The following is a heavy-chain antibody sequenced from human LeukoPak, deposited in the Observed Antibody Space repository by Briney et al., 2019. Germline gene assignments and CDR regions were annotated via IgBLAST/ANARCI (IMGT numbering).Heavy chain of an antibody. CDR3: ARDANYDFRFDS. J-gene: IGHJ4*02. Sequence: GGSLGLSCAASGFTFSSYWMHCVRHAPGKGLVWVSRINSDASSASYADSVKGRFTISRDNAKNTLYLQMNSLRAEDTAVYYCARDANYDFRFDSWGQGTLVTVSS. V-gene: IGHV3-74*01. CDR2: INSDASSA. D-gene: IGHD3-3*01. CDR1: GFTFSSYW.